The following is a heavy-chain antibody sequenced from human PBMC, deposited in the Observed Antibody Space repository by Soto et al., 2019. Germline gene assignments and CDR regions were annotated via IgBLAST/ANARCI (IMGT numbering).Heavy chain of an antibody. CDR3: ARDSDPYYYDSSGYYSSY. CDR2: ISAYNGNT. Sequence: ASVKVSFKASGYTFTSYGISWLRQSPGQGLEWMGWISAYNGNTNYAQKLQGRVTMTTDTSTSTAYMELRSLRSDDTAVYYCARDSDPYYYDSSGYYSSYWGQGTLVTVSS. D-gene: IGHD3-22*01. V-gene: IGHV1-18*01. J-gene: IGHJ4*02. CDR1: GYTFTSYG.